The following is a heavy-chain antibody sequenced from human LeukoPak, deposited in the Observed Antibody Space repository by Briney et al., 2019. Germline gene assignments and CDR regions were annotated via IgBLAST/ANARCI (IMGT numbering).Heavy chain of an antibody. J-gene: IGHJ4*02. Sequence: GGSLRLSCAASGFSFSSYSIHWVRKAPGKGLEWVAVISSDGNSKNFALSVKGRFAISRDNSKNTLFLQMNNLRSEDTALYYCVSPTADYPFLYYFDSWGQGTLVTVSS. CDR2: ISSDGNSK. CDR3: VSPTADYPFLYYFDS. D-gene: IGHD5-12*01. CDR1: GFSFSSYS. V-gene: IGHV3-30*09.